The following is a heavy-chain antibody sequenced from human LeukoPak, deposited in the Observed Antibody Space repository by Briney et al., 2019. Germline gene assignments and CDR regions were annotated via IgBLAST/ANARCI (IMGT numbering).Heavy chain of an antibody. V-gene: IGHV3-48*04. CDR3: TRGDFYVGAQDS. Sequence: GGSLRLSCAVSGFTFSSYSMNWVRQAPGKGLEWVSYISSSSSTIYYADSVKGRFTISRDNAKNSLYLQMNSLRAEDTAVYYCTRGDFYVGAQDSWGQGTLVTVSS. CDR2: ISSSSSTI. J-gene: IGHJ4*02. D-gene: IGHD1-26*01. CDR1: GFTFSSYS.